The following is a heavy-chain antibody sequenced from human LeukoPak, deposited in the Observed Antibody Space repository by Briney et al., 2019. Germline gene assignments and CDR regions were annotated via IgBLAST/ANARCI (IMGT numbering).Heavy chain of an antibody. CDR1: GYTFTSFG. CDR3: ARVYLGYCSSTGCTSLGFYGMDV. J-gene: IGHJ6*02. CDR2: ISGYNGNT. Sequence: ASVKVSCKTTGYTFTSFGISWVRQAPGQGLEWMGWISGYNGNTNYAQKFQGRFTMTTDTSTSTAYMELRSLRSDDTAVFYCARVYLGYCSSTGCTSLGFYGMDVWGQGTTVTVSS. D-gene: IGHD2-2*01. V-gene: IGHV1-18*01.